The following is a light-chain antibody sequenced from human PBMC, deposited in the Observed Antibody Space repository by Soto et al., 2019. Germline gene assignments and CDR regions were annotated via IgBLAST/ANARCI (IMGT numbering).Light chain of an antibody. J-gene: IGKJ1*01. CDR2: RAS. CDR1: QSVTDD. V-gene: IGKV3-15*01. CDR3: QHYDNWPWP. Sequence: EIVMTQSPATLSVSPGESATLSCRASQSVTDDLAWYQQKPGQAPRLLIYRASTRAAGIPARFSGSGSGTEFTLTISSLQSEDFAVYYCQHYDNWPWPFGQGTNLEIK.